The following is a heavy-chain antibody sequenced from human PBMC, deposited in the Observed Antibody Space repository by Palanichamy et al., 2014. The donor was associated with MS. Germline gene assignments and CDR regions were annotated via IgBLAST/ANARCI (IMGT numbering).Heavy chain of an antibody. J-gene: IGHJ4*02. CDR3: AKVLWVADSLRANPLDY. Sequence: QSTVGGLEWVSSISGTGSRTKYADSVEGRFTISRDNSKNTLYLQMNSLRTEDTAAYYCAKVLWVADSLRANPLDYVGQGTLVTVSS. CDR2: ISGTGSRT. V-gene: IGHV3-23*01. D-gene: IGHD3-10*01.